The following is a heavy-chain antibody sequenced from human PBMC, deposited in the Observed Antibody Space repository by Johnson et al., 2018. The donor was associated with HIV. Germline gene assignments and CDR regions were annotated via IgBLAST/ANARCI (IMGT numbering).Heavy chain of an antibody. D-gene: IGHD1-7*01. CDR1: GFTFRSYG. J-gene: IGHJ3*02. V-gene: IGHV3-74*02. CDR3: AKRTDLGVNYGDDAFDI. Sequence: VQLVESGGGVVQPGRSLRLSCAASGFTFRSYGMHWVRQAPGKGLVWVSRINSDWSSTSYADSVKGRFTISRDNSKNTLYLQMNSLRAEDTAVYYCAKRTDLGVNYGDDAFDIWGQGTMVTVSS. CDR2: INSDWSST.